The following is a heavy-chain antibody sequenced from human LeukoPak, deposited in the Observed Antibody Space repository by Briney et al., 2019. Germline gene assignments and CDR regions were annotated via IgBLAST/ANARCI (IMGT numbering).Heavy chain of an antibody. V-gene: IGHV1-46*01. CDR3: ARARYSYAPTYYFDY. J-gene: IGHJ4*02. Sequence: GASVKVPCKASGYTFTSYYMHWVRQAPGQGLEWMGIINPSGGSTSYAQKFQGRVTMTRDTSTSTVYMELSSLRSEDTAVYYCARARYSYAPTYYFDYWGQGTLVTVSS. CDR2: INPSGGST. D-gene: IGHD5-18*01. CDR1: GYTFTSYY.